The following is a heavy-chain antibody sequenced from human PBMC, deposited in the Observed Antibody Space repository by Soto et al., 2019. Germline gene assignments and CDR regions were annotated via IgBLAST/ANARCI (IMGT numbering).Heavy chain of an antibody. J-gene: IGHJ4*02. CDR1: GFTLSSYG. Sequence: VGSLRLSCAASGFTLSSYGMHWVRQAPGKGLEWVAVIWYDGSNKYYADSVKGRFTISRDNSENTLYLQMNSLRAEDTAVYYCARWNCDYWGQGTLVTVSS. CDR3: ARWNCDY. CDR2: IWYDGSNK. D-gene: IGHD1-7*01. V-gene: IGHV3-33*01.